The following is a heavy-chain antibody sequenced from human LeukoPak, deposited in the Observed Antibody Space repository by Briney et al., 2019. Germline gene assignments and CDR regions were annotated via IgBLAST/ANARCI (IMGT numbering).Heavy chain of an antibody. D-gene: IGHD7-27*01. CDR3: ARGLRDTGDYQDYYGMDV. CDR1: GGSFSGYY. V-gene: IGHV4-34*01. J-gene: IGHJ6*02. CDR2: INHSGST. Sequence: SETLSLTCTVYGGSFSGYYWSWIRQPPGKGLEWIGEINHSGSTNYNPSLKSRVTISVDTSKNQFSLKLSSVTAADTAAYYCARGLRDTGDYQDYYGMDVWGQGTTVTVSS.